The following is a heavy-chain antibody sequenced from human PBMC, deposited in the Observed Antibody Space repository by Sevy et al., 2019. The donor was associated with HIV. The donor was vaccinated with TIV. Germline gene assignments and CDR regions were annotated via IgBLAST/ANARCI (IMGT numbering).Heavy chain of an antibody. J-gene: IGHJ6*02. V-gene: IGHV3-23*01. Sequence: GGSLRLSCAASGFTFSSYAMNWVRQAPGKGLEWVSAISGSGGRTYYADSVKGRFTISRDNSKNTLYLQMNSLRADDTAVYYCAKALGYCSSTSCHYYYYYGMDVWGQGTTVTVSS. D-gene: IGHD2-2*01. CDR1: GFTFSSYA. CDR2: ISGSGGRT. CDR3: AKALGYCSSTSCHYYYYYGMDV.